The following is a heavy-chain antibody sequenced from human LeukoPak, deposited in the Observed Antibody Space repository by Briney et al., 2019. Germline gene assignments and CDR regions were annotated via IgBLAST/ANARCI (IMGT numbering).Heavy chain of an antibody. J-gene: IGHJ4*02. D-gene: IGHD3-3*01. Sequence: SVKVSCKASGGTFSSYAISWVRQAPGQGLEWMGGIIPIFGTANYAQKFQGRVTITTDESTSTAYMELSSLRSEDTAVYYCARGSSYYDFWSGFDYWGQGTLVTVSP. CDR2: IIPIFGTA. V-gene: IGHV1-69*05. CDR1: GGTFSSYA. CDR3: ARGSSYYDFWSGFDY.